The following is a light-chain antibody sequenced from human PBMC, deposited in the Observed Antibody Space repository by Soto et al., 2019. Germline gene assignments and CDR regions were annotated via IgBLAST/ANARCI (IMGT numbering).Light chain of an antibody. CDR3: QQRSNWPLT. Sequence: EIVLTQSPGTLYLSPGERATLSCRASQSVSSSYLAWYQQKPGQAPRLLIYDASNRATGIPARFSGSGSGTDFTLTISSLEPEDFAVYYCQQRSNWPLTFGGGTKVDIK. CDR1: QSVSSSY. V-gene: IGKV3D-20*02. CDR2: DAS. J-gene: IGKJ4*01.